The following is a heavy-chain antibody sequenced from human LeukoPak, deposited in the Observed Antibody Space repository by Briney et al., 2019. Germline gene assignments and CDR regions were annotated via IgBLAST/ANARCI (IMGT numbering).Heavy chain of an antibody. V-gene: IGHV1-69-2*01. CDR2: VDPEDGET. Sequence: ASVKVSCKVSGYTFIDYYMHWVQQAPGTGLEWMGLVDPEDGETIYAEKFQGRVTITADTSTDTAYMELSSLRSEDTAVYYCATGGYCSSTSCYAAYYYYGMDVWGKGTTVTVSS. CDR1: GYTFIDYY. J-gene: IGHJ6*04. CDR3: ATGGYCSSTSCYAAYYYYGMDV. D-gene: IGHD2-2*01.